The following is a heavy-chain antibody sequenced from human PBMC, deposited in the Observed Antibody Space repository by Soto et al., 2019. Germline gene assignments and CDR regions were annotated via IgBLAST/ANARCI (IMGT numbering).Heavy chain of an antibody. J-gene: IGHJ3*02. CDR2: ISSSGSTI. CDR1: GFTFSDYY. Sequence: GGSLRLSCAASGFTFSDYYMSWIRQAPGKGLEWVSYISSSGSTIYYADSVKGRFTISRDNAKNSLYLQMNSLRAEDTAVYYCASTYYYDSSGYDAFDIWGQGTMVTV. D-gene: IGHD3-22*01. CDR3: ASTYYYDSSGYDAFDI. V-gene: IGHV3-11*01.